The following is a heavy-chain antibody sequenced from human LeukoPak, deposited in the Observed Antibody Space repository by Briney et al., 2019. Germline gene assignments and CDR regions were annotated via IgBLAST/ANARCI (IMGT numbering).Heavy chain of an antibody. Sequence: PGGSLRLSCEASGFTFSTHGVSWVRQAPGEGLEWVANIKQDGSEKYYVDSVKGRFTISRDNAKNSLYLQMNSLRAEDAAVYYCARDYGDYVNYFDYWGQGTLVTVSS. V-gene: IGHV3-7*01. J-gene: IGHJ4*02. CDR1: GFTFSTHG. D-gene: IGHD4-17*01. CDR3: ARDYGDYVNYFDY. CDR2: IKQDGSEK.